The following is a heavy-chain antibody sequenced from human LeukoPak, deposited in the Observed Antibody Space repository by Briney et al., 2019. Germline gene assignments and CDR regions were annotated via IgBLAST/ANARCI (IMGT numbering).Heavy chain of an antibody. D-gene: IGHD1-26*01. Sequence: GGSLRLSCAASGFTFSSYWMSWVRQAPGKGLEWVANIKQDGSEKYYVDSVKGRFTISRDNAKNSMYLQMNSLRVEDTAVYYCASGGNMVGAKGSDYWGQGTLVTVSS. V-gene: IGHV3-7*03. J-gene: IGHJ4*02. CDR1: GFTFSSYW. CDR3: ASGGNMVGAKGSDY. CDR2: IKQDGSEK.